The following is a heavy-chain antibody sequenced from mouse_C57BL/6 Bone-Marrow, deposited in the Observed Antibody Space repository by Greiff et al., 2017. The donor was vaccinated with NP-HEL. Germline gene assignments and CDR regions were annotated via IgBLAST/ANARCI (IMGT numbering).Heavy chain of an antibody. D-gene: IGHD1-1*01. CDR3: ARLGYYYGSSYVWYFDV. CDR2: IYPGDGDT. Sequence: QVQLKQSGPELVKPGASVKISCKASGYAFSSSWMNWVKQRPGKGLEWIGRIYPGDGDTNYNGKFTGKATLTADKSSSTAYMQLSSLTSEDSAVYFCARLGYYYGSSYVWYFDVWGTGTTVTVSS. CDR1: GYAFSSSW. V-gene: IGHV1-82*01. J-gene: IGHJ1*03.